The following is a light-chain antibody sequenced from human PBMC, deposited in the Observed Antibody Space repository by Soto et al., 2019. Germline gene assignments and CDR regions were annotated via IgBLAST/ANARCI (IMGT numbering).Light chain of an antibody. Sequence: ETVLAQSPATLSFSPGERATLSCRASQSISSYLAWYPQQPGQAPRLLIYDASNSATGIPARFSGSGSGTDFTLTISSLEPEDFAVYYCQQRSNWPPITFGQGTRLEIK. CDR3: QQRSNWPPIT. CDR1: QSISSY. CDR2: DAS. J-gene: IGKJ5*01. V-gene: IGKV3-11*01.